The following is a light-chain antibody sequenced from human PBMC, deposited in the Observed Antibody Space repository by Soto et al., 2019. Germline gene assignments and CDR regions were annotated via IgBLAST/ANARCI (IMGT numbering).Light chain of an antibody. CDR1: QDIRNE. Sequence: AIQMTQSPSSLSAAVGDRVTITCRASQDIRNELGWYQQKPGKAPHLLIYAASSLHTGVPSRFSGSGSGTYFTLTISVLQPDDFATYYCLQDYNYPRTFGRGTKVEVK. J-gene: IGKJ1*01. V-gene: IGKV1-6*02. CDR3: LQDYNYPRT. CDR2: AAS.